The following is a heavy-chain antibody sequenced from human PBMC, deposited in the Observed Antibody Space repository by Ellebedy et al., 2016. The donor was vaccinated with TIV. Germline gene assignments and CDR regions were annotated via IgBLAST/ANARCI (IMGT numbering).Heavy chain of an antibody. V-gene: IGHV3-30*04. CDR2: ISNDGSNK. J-gene: IGHJ4*02. D-gene: IGHD3-10*01. Sequence: GESRKISCVVSGITFTSYPMHWVRQAPGKGLEWVTVISNDGSNKYYADSVKGRFTISRDNSKNTLYLQMDSLRAEDTAVYYCATDEGIYWGQGTLVTVSS. CDR1: GITFTSYP. CDR3: ATDEGIY.